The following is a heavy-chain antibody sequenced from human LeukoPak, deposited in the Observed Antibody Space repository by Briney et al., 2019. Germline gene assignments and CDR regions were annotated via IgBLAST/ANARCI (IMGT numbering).Heavy chain of an antibody. D-gene: IGHD3-10*01. V-gene: IGHV3-23*01. CDR1: GFFFNSYA. CDR3: AKDPGKGIFMGGFFMPFDY. Sequence: GGSLRLSCAASGFFFNSYAMSWVRQAPGKGLEWVSTISGSGGSTCHADSVKGRFTISRDNSKNTLYLQMNSLRAEDTAVYYCAKDPGKGIFMGGFFMPFDYWAQEPRVPAS. CDR2: ISGSGGST. J-gene: IGHJ4*02.